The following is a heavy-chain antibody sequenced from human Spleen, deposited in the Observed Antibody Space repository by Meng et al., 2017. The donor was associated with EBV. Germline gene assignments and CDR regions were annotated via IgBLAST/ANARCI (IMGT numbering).Heavy chain of an antibody. Sequence: IYLKASGPTVVKPAQTLTLTCTFSGFSLSYDGVGVGWIRQPPGKALEWLALIYWNDDKRYSPSLKSRLTITKDTSKNQVALTMTNMDPVDTGTYYCAHKTAGIYFRWFDPWGQGILVTVSS. D-gene: IGHD6-19*01. CDR1: GFSLSYDGVG. CDR2: IYWNDDK. J-gene: IGHJ5*02. V-gene: IGHV2-5*01. CDR3: AHKTAGIYFRWFDP.